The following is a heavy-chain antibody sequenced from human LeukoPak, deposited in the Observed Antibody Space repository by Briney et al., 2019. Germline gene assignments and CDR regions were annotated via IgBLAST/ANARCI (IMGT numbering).Heavy chain of an antibody. D-gene: IGHD3-10*01. J-gene: IGHJ4*02. CDR3: AKEPTPGGAFYFDY. CDR1: GFTFSSYA. V-gene: IGHV3-23*01. CDR2: ISDSGRST. Sequence: PGGSLRLSCAASGFTFSSYAMSWVRQAPGEGLEWVSTISDSGRSTYFADSVKGRFTISRDNSKNTLYLQMNGLRAEDTAVYYCAKEPTPGGAFYFDYWGQGTLVTVSS.